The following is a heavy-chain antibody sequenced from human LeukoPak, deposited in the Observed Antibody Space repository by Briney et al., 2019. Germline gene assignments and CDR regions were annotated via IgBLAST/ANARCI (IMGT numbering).Heavy chain of an antibody. CDR1: GFTLSDYY. J-gene: IGHJ6*02. Sequence: GGSLRLSCAASGFTLSDYYMSWIRQAPGKGLEWVSYISSSGSTIYYADSVKGRFTISRDNAKNSLYLQMNSLRAEDTAVYYCARSSSSHYYYYGMDVWGQGTTVTVSS. CDR3: ARSSSSHYYYYGMDV. D-gene: IGHD6-13*01. CDR2: ISSSGSTI. V-gene: IGHV3-11*01.